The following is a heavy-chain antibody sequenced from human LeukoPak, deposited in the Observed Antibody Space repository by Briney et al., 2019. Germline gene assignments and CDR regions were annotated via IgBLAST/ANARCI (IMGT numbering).Heavy chain of an antibody. D-gene: IGHD2-21*01. CDR3: AKDTEVILDY. J-gene: IGHJ4*02. CDR1: GFTFSNSW. CDR2: INQFGRTK. V-gene: IGHV3-7*01. Sequence: GGSLRLSCAASGFTFSNSWMAWVRQAPGRGLEWVANINQFGRTKHYADSLKGRFAISRDNPKNSLYLQLNSLRVDDTAVYYCAKDTEVILDYWGQGILVTVTS.